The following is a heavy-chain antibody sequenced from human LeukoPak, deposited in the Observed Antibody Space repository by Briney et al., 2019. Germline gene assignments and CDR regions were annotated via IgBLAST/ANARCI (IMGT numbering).Heavy chain of an antibody. CDR3: ARGRRITMVRGVHTNNWFDP. J-gene: IGHJ5*02. CDR2: INHSGST. V-gene: IGHV4-30-4*08. CDR1: GGSISSGDYY. D-gene: IGHD3-10*01. Sequence: SQTLSLTCTVSGGSISSGDYYWSWIRQPPGKELEWIGEINHSGSTNYNPSLKSRVTISVDTSKNQFSLKLSSVTAADTAVYYCARGRRITMVRGVHTNNWFDPWGQGTLVTVSS.